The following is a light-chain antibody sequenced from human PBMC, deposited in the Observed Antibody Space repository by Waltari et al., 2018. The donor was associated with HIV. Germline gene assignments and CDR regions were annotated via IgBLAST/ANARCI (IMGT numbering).Light chain of an antibody. CDR1: SSDIGGYTY. J-gene: IGLJ2*01. V-gene: IGLV2-8*01. CDR3: SSYGGSANLL. Sequence: QSALTQPPSASGSPGQSVTISCTGTSSDIGGYTYVSWYKQYPGKAPKLMIYEVSKRPSGVPDRFSGSKSANTASLTVSGLQAEDEADYYCSSYGGSANLLFGGGTKLTVL. CDR2: EVS.